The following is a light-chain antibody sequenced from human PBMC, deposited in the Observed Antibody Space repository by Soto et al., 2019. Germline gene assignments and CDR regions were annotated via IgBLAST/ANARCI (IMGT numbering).Light chain of an antibody. CDR2: DTS. J-gene: IGKJ2*01. CDR3: QQSGSSPRT. Sequence: EIVLTRSPGTLSLSPGERATLSCRASQSVSNVYLAWYQQKPGQAPRLLIYDTSNRATGIPDRFSGSGSGTDFTLTISRLEPEDFAVYYCQQSGSSPRTFGQGTKLEIK. CDR1: QSVSNVY. V-gene: IGKV3-20*01.